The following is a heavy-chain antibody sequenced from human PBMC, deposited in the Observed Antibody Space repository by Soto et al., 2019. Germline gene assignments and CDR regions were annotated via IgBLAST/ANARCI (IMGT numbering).Heavy chain of an antibody. Sequence: GGSLRLSCAASGFTFDTYWMNWVRQAPGKGPELLSGLKSDGTISSYADSVKGLVTISRDNARNTLSLQMNSLRADDTAVYYCARLSGDHSAFFSYGMDAWGQGTTVTVSS. CDR1: GFTFDTYW. V-gene: IGHV3-74*01. J-gene: IGHJ6*02. D-gene: IGHD2-21*01. CDR2: LKSDGTIS. CDR3: ARLSGDHSAFFSYGMDA.